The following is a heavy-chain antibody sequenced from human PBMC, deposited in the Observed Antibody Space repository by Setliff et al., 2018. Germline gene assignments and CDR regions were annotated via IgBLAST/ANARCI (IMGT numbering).Heavy chain of an antibody. D-gene: IGHD4-17*01. CDR1: GGSISSSSYY. Sequence: SETLSLTCTVSGGSISSSSYYWGWIRQPPGKGLEWIGSIYYSGSTYYNPSLKGRVTISVDTSKNQFSLKLSSVTAADTAVYYCARQIDYGDFQYFDYWGQGTLVTVSS. CDR2: IYYSGST. V-gene: IGHV4-39*01. CDR3: ARQIDYGDFQYFDY. J-gene: IGHJ4*02.